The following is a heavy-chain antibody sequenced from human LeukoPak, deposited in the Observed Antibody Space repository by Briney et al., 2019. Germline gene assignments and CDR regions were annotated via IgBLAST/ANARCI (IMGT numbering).Heavy chain of an antibody. CDR2: INPNSGGT. CDR1: GYTFTSYG. J-gene: IGHJ6*02. V-gene: IGHV1-2*02. D-gene: IGHD4-4*01. CDR3: ARDLPMTTGYYYYGMDV. Sequence: ASVKVSCKASGYTFTSYGISWVRQAPGQGLEWMGWINPNSGGTNYAQKFQGRVTMTRDTSISTAYMELSRLRSDDTAVYYCARDLPMTTGYYYYGMDVWGQGTTVTVSS.